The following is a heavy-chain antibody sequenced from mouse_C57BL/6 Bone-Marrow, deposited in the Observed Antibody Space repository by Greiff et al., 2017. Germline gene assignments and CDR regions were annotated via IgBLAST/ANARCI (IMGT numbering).Heavy chain of an antibody. CDR1: GYTFTSYW. Sequence: VQLKESGTVLARPGASVKMSCKTSGYTFTSYWMHWVKQRPGQGLEWIGAIYPGNSDTSYNQKFKGKAKLTAVTSASTAYMELSSLTNEESAVYYWTRKSDYDENYLDYWGQGTTLTVSS. CDR2: IYPGNSDT. D-gene: IGHD2-4*01. V-gene: IGHV1-5*01. CDR3: TRKSDYDENYLDY. J-gene: IGHJ2*01.